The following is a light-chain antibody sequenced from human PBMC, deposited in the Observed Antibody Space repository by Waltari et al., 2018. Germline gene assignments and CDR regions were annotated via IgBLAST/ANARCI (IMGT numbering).Light chain of an antibody. J-gene: IGLJ2*01. CDR3: LVWDSSSTHQV. Sequence: SYVLTQPPSVSVAPGKTARITCGGNSIGSRSVHWYQQKPGQAPVLVIYDDDDRPSGIPERVAGSNSWNTATLTISRVEAEDEADYYCLVWDSSSTHQVFGGGTKLTVL. CDR2: DDD. V-gene: IGLV3-21*04. CDR1: SIGSRS.